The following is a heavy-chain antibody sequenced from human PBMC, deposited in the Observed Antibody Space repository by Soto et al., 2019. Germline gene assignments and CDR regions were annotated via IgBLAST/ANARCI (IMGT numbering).Heavy chain of an antibody. CDR2: ISGSGGST. D-gene: IGHD3-3*01. V-gene: IGHV3-23*01. Sequence: GGSLRLSCAASGFTFSSYAMSWVRQAPGKGLEWVSAISGSGGSTYYADSVKGRLTISRDNSKNTLYLQMNSLRAEDTAVYYCAKDKAYYDFWSGYYTGGLFDYWGQGTLVTVSS. J-gene: IGHJ4*02. CDR3: AKDKAYYDFWSGYYTGGLFDY. CDR1: GFTFSSYA.